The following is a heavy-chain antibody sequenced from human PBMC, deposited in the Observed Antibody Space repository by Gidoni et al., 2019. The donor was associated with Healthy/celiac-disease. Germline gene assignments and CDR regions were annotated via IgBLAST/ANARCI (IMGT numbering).Heavy chain of an antibody. CDR3: ARSSDILTPFDY. D-gene: IGHD3-9*01. Sequence: EVQLVESGGGLVQPGGSLRLCCAASGFTFSSYEMNWVRQAPGKGLEWVSYIISSGSTIYYADSVKGRFTISRDNAKNSLYLQMNSLRAEDTAVYYCARSSDILTPFDYWGQGTLVTVSS. CDR2: IISSGSTI. CDR1: GFTFSSYE. V-gene: IGHV3-48*03. J-gene: IGHJ4*02.